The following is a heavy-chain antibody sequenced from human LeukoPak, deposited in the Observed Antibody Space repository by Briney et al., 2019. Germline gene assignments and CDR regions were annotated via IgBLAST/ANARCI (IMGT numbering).Heavy chain of an antibody. Sequence: ASVKVSCKASGYTFTGYYMHWVRQAPGQGLEWMGWINPNSGGTNYAQKFQGRVTMTRDTSISTAYMELSRLRSDDTAVYYCARGRGIAVAGGILSHYWGQGTLVTVSS. J-gene: IGHJ4*02. CDR2: INPNSGGT. CDR1: GYTFTGYY. V-gene: IGHV1-2*02. CDR3: ARGRGIAVAGGILSHY. D-gene: IGHD6-19*01.